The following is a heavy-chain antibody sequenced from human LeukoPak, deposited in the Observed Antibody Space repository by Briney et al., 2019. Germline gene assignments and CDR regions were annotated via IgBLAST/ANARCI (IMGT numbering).Heavy chain of an antibody. CDR2: IDPSDSYT. CDR1: GYSFTSNW. D-gene: IGHD1-1*01. CDR3: ARQPEGTWFDP. V-gene: IGHV5-10-1*01. J-gene: IGHJ5*02. Sequence: GESLRISCKGSGYSFTSNWISGVRQMPGKGLEWMGRIDPSDSYTNYRPSCQGHVTISADKSISTAYLQWSSLKASDTAMYYCARQPEGTWFDPWGQGTLVTVSS.